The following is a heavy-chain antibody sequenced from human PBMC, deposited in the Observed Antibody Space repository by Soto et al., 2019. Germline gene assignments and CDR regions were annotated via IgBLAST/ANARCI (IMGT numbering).Heavy chain of an antibody. CDR2: ISGSGGST. V-gene: IGHV3-23*01. D-gene: IGHD3-10*01. Sequence: EVQLLASGGGLVQPGGALRLSCAASGFTFSSYAMSWVRQATGEGLERVSAISGSGGSTYNADTVKGRFTISRANSTNTLYMQMNSLRAEDTYVYYCAKGSKGSAPVDYWGQGTLVTVSS. CDR3: AKGSKGSAPVDY. CDR1: GFTFSSYA. J-gene: IGHJ4*02.